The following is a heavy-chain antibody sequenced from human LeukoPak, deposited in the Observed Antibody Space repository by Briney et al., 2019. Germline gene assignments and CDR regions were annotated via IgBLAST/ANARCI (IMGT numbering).Heavy chain of an antibody. CDR1: GFTFDDYA. Sequence: GRSLRLSCAASGFTFDDYAMHWVRQAPGKGLEWVSGISWNSGSIVYADSVKGRFTISRDNAKNSLYLQMNSLRAEDTALYYCAKDIFTMVRGVVDYWGQGTLVTVSS. D-gene: IGHD3-10*01. CDR3: AKDIFTMVRGVVDY. CDR2: ISWNSGSI. J-gene: IGHJ4*02. V-gene: IGHV3-9*01.